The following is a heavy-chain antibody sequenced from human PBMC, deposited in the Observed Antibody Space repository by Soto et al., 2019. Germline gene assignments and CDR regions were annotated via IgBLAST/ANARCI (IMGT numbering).Heavy chain of an antibody. Sequence: ASVKVSCKASGYTFTTFGINWVRQATGQGLEWMGWMNPNSGNTGYAQKFQGRVTMTRNTSISTAYMELSSLRSEDTAVYYCARGHFAEQWLAYYYYYGMDVWGQGTTVTVSS. CDR1: GYTFTTFG. J-gene: IGHJ6*02. CDR2: MNPNSGNT. D-gene: IGHD6-19*01. CDR3: ARGHFAEQWLAYYYYYGMDV. V-gene: IGHV1-8*02.